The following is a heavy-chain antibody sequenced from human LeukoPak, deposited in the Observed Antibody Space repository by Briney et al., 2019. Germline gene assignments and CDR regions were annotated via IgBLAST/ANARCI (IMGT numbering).Heavy chain of an antibody. CDR2: IYYSGST. CDR3: ARRSCSGGTCCESRGWFDS. D-gene: IGHD2-15*01. J-gene: IGHJ5*01. CDR1: GASISSYY. Sequence: PSETLSLTCTVSGASISSYYWSWIRQPPGKGLEWIGFIYYSGSTNYNPSLKSRVTISVDTSKNQFSLKLSSVTAADTAVYYCARRSCSGGTCCESRGWFDSWGQGTLVTVSS. V-gene: IGHV4-59*12.